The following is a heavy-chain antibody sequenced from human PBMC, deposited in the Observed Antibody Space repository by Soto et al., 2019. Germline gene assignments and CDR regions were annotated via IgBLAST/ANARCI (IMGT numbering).Heavy chain of an antibody. Sequence: GASVKVCCKASGYTFTSYSMHWVRQAPGQGLEWMGIINPSSGRTSYAQNFQGRVTMTSDTSTSIVYMEMSSLKSEDTAVYYCARDSRETAMALPYYYYGMDVWGQGTTVTVSS. J-gene: IGHJ6*02. CDR2: INPSSGRT. V-gene: IGHV1-46*01. CDR1: GYTFTSYS. CDR3: ARDSRETAMALPYYYYGMDV. D-gene: IGHD5-18*01.